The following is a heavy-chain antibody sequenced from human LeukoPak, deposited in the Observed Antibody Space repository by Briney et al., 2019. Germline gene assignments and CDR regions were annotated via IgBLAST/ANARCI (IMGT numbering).Heavy chain of an antibody. V-gene: IGHV5-51*01. J-gene: IGHJ4*02. CDR2: IYPGDSDT. D-gene: IGHD4/OR15-4a*01. Sequence: GESLKISFKGSGYSFTSYWIAWVRQMPGKGLEWVGFIYPGDSDTRYSPSFQGQVTISADKSISTAYLQWSSLKTSDTAMYYCARQKGSMVITPFDYWGLGTLVTVSS. CDR3: ARQKGSMVITPFDY. CDR1: GYSFTSYW.